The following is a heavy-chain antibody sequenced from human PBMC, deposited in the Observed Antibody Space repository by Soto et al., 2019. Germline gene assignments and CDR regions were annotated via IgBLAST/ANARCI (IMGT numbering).Heavy chain of an antibody. V-gene: IGHV4-31*11. J-gene: IGHJ5*02. Sequence: QVQLQESGLRLVKPSQTLSLSCAVSGGSIISASYSWNWIRQSPGRGLEWIGHIYSSGSTYYNPSLKSRVSISVDTSNNQFSLKLTSVTAADTAVYFCAREDAARIERWFDAWGQGILVTVSS. CDR2: IYSSGST. CDR1: GGSIISASYS. CDR3: AREDAARIERWFDA. D-gene: IGHD6-6*01.